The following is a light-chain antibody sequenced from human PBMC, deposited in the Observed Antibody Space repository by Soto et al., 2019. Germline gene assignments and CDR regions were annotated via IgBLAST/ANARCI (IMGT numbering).Light chain of an antibody. J-gene: IGLJ1*01. CDR2: EVS. CDR3: SSYTSSTPYV. V-gene: IGLV2-14*01. CDR1: SSDVGGYNY. Sequence: LTQPASVSGSPGQSITISCTGTSSDVGGYNYVSWYQQHPGKAPKLMIYEVSNRPSGVSNRFSGSKSGNTASLTISGLQAEDEADYYCSSYTSSTPYVFGTGTKVTVL.